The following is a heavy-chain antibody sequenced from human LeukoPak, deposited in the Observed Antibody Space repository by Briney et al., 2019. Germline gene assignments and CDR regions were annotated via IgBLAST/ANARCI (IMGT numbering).Heavy chain of an antibody. CDR3: ARNNYGGLFDY. V-gene: IGHV4-34*01. CDR2: INHSGST. J-gene: IGHJ4*02. Sequence: PSETLSLTCAVYGGSFSGYYWSWTRQPPGKGLEWIGEINHSGSTNNNPSLKSRVTISVDTSKNQFSLKLSSVTAADTAVYYCARNNYGGLFDYWRQGTLVSVSS. D-gene: IGHD4-23*01. CDR1: GGSFSGYY.